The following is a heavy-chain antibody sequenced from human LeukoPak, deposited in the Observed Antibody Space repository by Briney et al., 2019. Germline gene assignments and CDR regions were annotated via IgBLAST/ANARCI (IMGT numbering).Heavy chain of an antibody. D-gene: IGHD4-11*01. V-gene: IGHV3-73*01. Sequence: GGSLRLSCAASGFNFSVSSMHWVRHASGKGPEWVGQFRCKPNNYAQLYSVSVKGRFTMSRDDSKNTTSLQLSSLKTDDTAVYYCTSYPTTTAPYWGHGVLVTVSS. CDR3: TSYPTTTAPY. CDR1: GFNFSVSS. J-gene: IGHJ4*01. CDR2: FRCKPNNYAQ.